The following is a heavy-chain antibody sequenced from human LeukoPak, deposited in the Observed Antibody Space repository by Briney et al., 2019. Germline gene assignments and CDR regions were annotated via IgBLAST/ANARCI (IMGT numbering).Heavy chain of an antibody. J-gene: IGHJ3*02. V-gene: IGHV3-53*01. Sequence: PGGSLRLSCAASGFTFDDYGMSWVRQAPGKGLEWVSVIYSGGSTYYADSVKGRFTISRDNSKNTLYLQMNSLRAEDTAVYYCARDPGFSHRGGAFDIWGQGTMVTVSS. CDR1: GFTFDDYG. CDR3: ARDPGFSHRGGAFDI. CDR2: IYSGGST. D-gene: IGHD3-16*01.